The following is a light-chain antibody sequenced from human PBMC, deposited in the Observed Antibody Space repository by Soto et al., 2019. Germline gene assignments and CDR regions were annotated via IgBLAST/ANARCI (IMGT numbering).Light chain of an antibody. Sequence: QSVLAQPASVSGSPVQSITISCTGTSSDVGGYNYVSWYQQHPGKAPKLMIFEVSNRPSGVSNRFSGSKSGNTASLTISGLQTEDEADYYCTSYTSSFTRLFGTGTKVTVL. CDR3: TSYTSSFTRL. J-gene: IGLJ1*01. CDR2: EVS. CDR1: SSDVGGYNY. V-gene: IGLV2-14*01.